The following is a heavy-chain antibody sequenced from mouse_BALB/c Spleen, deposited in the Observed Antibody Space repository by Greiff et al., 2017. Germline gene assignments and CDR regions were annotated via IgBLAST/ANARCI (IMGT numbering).Heavy chain of an antibody. CDR2: ISCYNGAT. Sequence: LVKTGASVKISCKASGYSFTGYYMHWVKQSHGKSLEWIGYISCYNGATSYNQKFKGKATFTVDTSSSTAYMQFNSLTSEDSAVYYCASSGSSPYYYAMDYWGQGTSVTVSS. CDR1: GYSFTGYY. J-gene: IGHJ4*01. V-gene: IGHV1S34*01. D-gene: IGHD1-1*01. CDR3: ASSGSSPYYYAMDY.